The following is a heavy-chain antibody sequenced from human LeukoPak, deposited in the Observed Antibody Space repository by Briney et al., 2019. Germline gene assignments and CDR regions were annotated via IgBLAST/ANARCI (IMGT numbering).Heavy chain of an antibody. CDR3: ARQSWNYYDSSGYYQGFYFDY. D-gene: IGHD3-22*01. J-gene: IGHJ4*02. CDR2: IYYSGST. V-gene: IGHV4-39*01. Sequence: SETLSLTCTVSGGSISSGGYYWGWIRQPPGKGLEWIGSIYYSGSTYYNPSLKSRVTISVDTSKNQFSLKLSSVTAADTAVYYCARQSWNYYDSSGYYQGFYFDYWGQGTLVTVSS. CDR1: GGSISSGGYY.